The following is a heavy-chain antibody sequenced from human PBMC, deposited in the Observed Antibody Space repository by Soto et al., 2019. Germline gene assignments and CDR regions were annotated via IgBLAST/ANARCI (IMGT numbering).Heavy chain of an antibody. J-gene: IGHJ5*02. V-gene: IGHV4-39*01. CDR2: IYYSGST. Sequence: QLQLQESGPGLVKPSETLSLTCTVSGGSISSSSYYWGWIRQPPGKGLEWIGSIYYSGSTYYNPSLKRRVTISVDTSKNQFSLKLSSVTAADTAVYYCARRGNSSGWEIWFDPWGQGTLVTVSS. CDR1: GGSISSSSYY. CDR3: ARRGNSSGWEIWFDP. D-gene: IGHD6-19*01.